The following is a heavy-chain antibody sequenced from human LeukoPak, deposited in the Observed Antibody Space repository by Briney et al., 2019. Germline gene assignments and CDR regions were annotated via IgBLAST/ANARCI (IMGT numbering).Heavy chain of an antibody. CDR1: GFTFSSYA. Sequence: GASLRLSCVASGFTFSSYAMSWVRQAPGKGLEWVSAISGSGGSTYYADSVKGRFTISRDNSKNTLYLQMNSLRAEDTAVYYCAKDPIVVDAFDIWGQGTMVTVSS. CDR3: AKDPIVVDAFDI. V-gene: IGHV3-23*01. J-gene: IGHJ3*02. D-gene: IGHD2-15*01. CDR2: ISGSGGST.